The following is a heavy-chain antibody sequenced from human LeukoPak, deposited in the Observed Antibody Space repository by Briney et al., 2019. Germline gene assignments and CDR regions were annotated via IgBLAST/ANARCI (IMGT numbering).Heavy chain of an antibody. CDR2: IYYSGST. Sequence: SETLSLTCAVYGGSISSYYWSWIRQPPGKGLEWIGYIYYSGSTNYNPSLKSRVTISVDTSKNQFSLKLSSVTAADTAVYYCARASSYYYDSSGYYNNWFDPWGQGTLVTVSS. CDR1: GGSISSYY. J-gene: IGHJ5*02. CDR3: ARASSYYYDSSGYYNNWFDP. D-gene: IGHD3-22*01. V-gene: IGHV4-59*08.